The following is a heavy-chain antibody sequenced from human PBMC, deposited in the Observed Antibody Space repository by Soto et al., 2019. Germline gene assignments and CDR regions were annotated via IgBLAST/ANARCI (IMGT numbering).Heavy chain of an antibody. V-gene: IGHV3-30*18. CDR1: GFSFSTYG. J-gene: IGHJ6*02. Sequence: GGSLRLSCAASGFSFSTYGMHWVRQAPGKGLEWVAVISYDGSNKYYADSVKGRFNISRDKSKNRLYLHMNSLRAEDTAVYYCAKDGGYDDYFSRYYGMDVWGQGTTVTVSS. CDR3: AKDGGYDDYFSRYYGMDV. CDR2: ISYDGSNK. D-gene: IGHD4-17*01.